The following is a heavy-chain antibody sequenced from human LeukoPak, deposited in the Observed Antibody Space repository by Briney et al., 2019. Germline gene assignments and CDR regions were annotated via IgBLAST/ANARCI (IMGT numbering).Heavy chain of an antibody. CDR3: ARDGPTRWQLAVSLDY. CDR1: GYTFTSYG. V-gene: IGHV1-18*01. Sequence: ASVKVSCKASGYTFTSYGISWVRQAPGQGLEWMGWISAYSGDTNYAQKFQGRATMTTDTSTSTAYMELRSLRSDDTAVYYCARDGPTRWQLAVSLDYWGQGTLVTVSS. CDR2: ISAYSGDT. J-gene: IGHJ4*02. D-gene: IGHD6-6*01.